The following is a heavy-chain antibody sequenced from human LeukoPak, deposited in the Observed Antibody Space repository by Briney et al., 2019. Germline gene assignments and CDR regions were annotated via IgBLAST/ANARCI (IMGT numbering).Heavy chain of an antibody. Sequence: GGSLRLSCAASGFTLSSYSTSWVRQAPGKGLEWVSSISSSSYIYYADSVKGRFTISRDNAKNSLYLQMNSLRAEDTAVYYCARDQGDYWGQGTLVTVSS. J-gene: IGHJ4*02. CDR2: ISSSSYI. CDR1: GFTLSSYS. V-gene: IGHV3-21*01. CDR3: ARDQGDY.